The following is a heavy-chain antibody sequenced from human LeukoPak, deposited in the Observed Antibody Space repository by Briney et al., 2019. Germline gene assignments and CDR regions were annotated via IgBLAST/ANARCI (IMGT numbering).Heavy chain of an antibody. Sequence: PSETLSLTCTVSGGSISSYYWSWIRQPAGKGLEWIGRIYTSGSTNYNPSLKSRVTMSVDTSKNQFSLKLSSVTAADTAVYYCARDPPSPDDDAFDIWGQGTMVTVSS. D-gene: IGHD5-24*01. CDR2: IYTSGST. V-gene: IGHV4-4*07. CDR3: ARDPPSPDDDAFDI. J-gene: IGHJ3*02. CDR1: GGSISSYY.